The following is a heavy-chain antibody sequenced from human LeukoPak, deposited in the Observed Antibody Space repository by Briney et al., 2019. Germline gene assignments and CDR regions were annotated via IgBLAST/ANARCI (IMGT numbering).Heavy chain of an antibody. Sequence: GESLKISCKGSGYKFNAYWIAWVRQRPGKGLEWMGGIDPTDSYTNYGPSFQGHVTISVDKSISAVYLQWSSLQASDTAIYYCARHIQQWLVVLDSWGQGTMVTVSS. CDR2: IDPTDSYT. J-gene: IGHJ4*02. D-gene: IGHD6-19*01. CDR1: GYKFNAYW. CDR3: ARHIQQWLVVLDS. V-gene: IGHV5-10-1*01.